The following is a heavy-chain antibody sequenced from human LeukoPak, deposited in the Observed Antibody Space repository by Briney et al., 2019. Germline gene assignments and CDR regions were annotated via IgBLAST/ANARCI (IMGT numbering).Heavy chain of an antibody. CDR2: IYYSGST. V-gene: IGHV4-59*08. CDR1: GGSISNYY. D-gene: IGHD1-1*01. CDR3: ARHYWNDPFDY. J-gene: IGHJ4*02. Sequence: PSETLSLTCTVSGGSISNYYWNWIRQSPGKGLEWIGYIYYSGSTSYNPSLKSRVTISVDTSKNQFSLNLNSMTAADTAVYFCARHYWNDPFDYWGQGTLVTVSS.